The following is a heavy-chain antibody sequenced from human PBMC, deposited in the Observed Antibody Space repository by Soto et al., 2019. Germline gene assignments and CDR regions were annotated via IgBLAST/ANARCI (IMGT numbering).Heavy chain of an antibody. D-gene: IGHD3-10*01. V-gene: IGHV6-1*01. Sequence: SQTLSLTCAISGDSVSSNSAAWNWIRQSPSKGLERLGRTYYRSKWYNDYAVSVKSRITINPDTSKNQFSLQLNSVTPEDTAVYYCARAPVLLWFGELLEYYFDYWGQGTLVTVSS. CDR2: TYYRSKWYN. CDR3: ARAPVLLWFGELLEYYFDY. CDR1: GDSVSSNSAA. J-gene: IGHJ4*02.